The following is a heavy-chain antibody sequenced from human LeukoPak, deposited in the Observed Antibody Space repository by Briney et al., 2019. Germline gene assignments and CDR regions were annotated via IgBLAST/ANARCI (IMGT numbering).Heavy chain of an antibody. CDR1: GYTFTSYY. J-gene: IGHJ6*03. Sequence: ASVKVSCKASGYTFTSYYMHWVRQAPGQGLEWMGIINPSGGSTSYAQKFQGRVTMTRDTSTSTVYMELSSLRSEDTAVYYCARARIVGATAYYYMDVWGKGTTVTVSS. CDR2: INPSGGST. CDR3: ARARIVGATAYYYMDV. D-gene: IGHD1-26*01. V-gene: IGHV1-46*01.